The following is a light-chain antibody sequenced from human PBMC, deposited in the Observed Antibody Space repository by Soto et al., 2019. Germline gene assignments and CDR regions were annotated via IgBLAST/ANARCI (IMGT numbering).Light chain of an antibody. CDR3: QQFYTWPVT. J-gene: IGKJ4*01. CDR1: QGVSSY. V-gene: IGKV3D-15*01. CDR2: AAS. Sequence: DIVMTQSPATVSVSLGERVTLSCRASQGVSSYLAWYQQKPGQAPRLLIHAASIRATGIPDRFSGSGSGTDFTLTINSLQSEDFAVYYCQQFYTWPVTFGGGTKVDIK.